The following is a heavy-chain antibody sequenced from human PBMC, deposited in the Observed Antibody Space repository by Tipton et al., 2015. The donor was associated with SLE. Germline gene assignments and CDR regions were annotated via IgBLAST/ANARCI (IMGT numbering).Heavy chain of an antibody. Sequence: TLSLTCPVYGGSSTTYLWSWIRQPPGKGLQWIGEIDHSGATKYNPSLKSRVTMSVDTSKNQFSLKLNSVTAADTAVYYCARVGTGYARPRAWYFDLWGRGTLVTVSS. V-gene: IGHV4-34*01. CDR2: IDHSGAT. CDR1: GGSSTTYL. J-gene: IGHJ2*01. D-gene: IGHD5-12*01. CDR3: ARVGTGYARPRAWYFDL.